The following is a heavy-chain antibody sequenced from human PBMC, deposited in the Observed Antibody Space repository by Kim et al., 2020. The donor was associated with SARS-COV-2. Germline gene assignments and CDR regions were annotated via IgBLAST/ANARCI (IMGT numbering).Heavy chain of an antibody. CDR1: GFTFGDYA. CDR3: TLLGGDQYDYVWGGYGYAGYFQP. D-gene: IGHD3-16*01. Sequence: GGSLRLSCTASGFTFGDYAMSWFRQAPGKGLEWVGFIRSKAYGGTTAYAASVEGRSAISRDDSKSIAYLQMNSLKTEDTSVYYCTLLGGDQYDYVWGGYGYAGYFQPWGQGTLVTVSS. CDR2: IRSKAYGGTT. J-gene: IGHJ1*01. V-gene: IGHV3-49*03.